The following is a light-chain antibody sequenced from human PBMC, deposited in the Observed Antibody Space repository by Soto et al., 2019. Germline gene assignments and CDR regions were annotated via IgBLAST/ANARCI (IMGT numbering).Light chain of an antibody. CDR2: DVS. J-gene: IGKJ4*01. CDR1: QSFGDF. CDR3: QQRTHWPT. V-gene: IGKV3-11*01. Sequence: EIVLTQSPVTLSSSPGESVTLSCRASQSFGDFLAWYQQKPGQSPRLLMYDVSNRVTGIPDRFSGSGSGTDFTLTISSLEPEDFAVYYCQQRTHWPTFGGGTKVEIK.